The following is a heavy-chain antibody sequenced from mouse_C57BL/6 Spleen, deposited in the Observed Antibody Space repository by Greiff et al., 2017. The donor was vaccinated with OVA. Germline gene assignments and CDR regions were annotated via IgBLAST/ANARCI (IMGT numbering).Heavy chain of an antibody. V-gene: IGHV1-15*01. CDR2: IDPETGGT. CDR3: TSEEITTVVDSFDY. D-gene: IGHD1-1*01. CDR1: GYTFTDYE. Sequence: QVQLQQSGAELVRPGASVTLSCKASGYTFTDYEMHWVKQTPVHGLEWIGAIDPETGGTAYNQKFKGKAILTADTSSSTAYMELRSLTAEDSSVYYCTSEEITTVVDSFDYWGQGTPLTVSS. J-gene: IGHJ2*01.